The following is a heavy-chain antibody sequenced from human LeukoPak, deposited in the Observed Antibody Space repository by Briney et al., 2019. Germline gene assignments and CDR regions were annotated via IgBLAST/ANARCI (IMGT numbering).Heavy chain of an antibody. D-gene: IGHD3-22*01. CDR3: TVNPYYYDSSGLFPARFDAFDI. Sequence: PGGSLRLSCAASGFTFSSYAMSWVRQAPGKGLEWVSAISGSGGITYYADSVKGRSTISRDNSKNTLYLQMNSLRAEDTAVYYCTVNPYYYDSSGLFPARFDAFDIWGQGTMVTVSS. V-gene: IGHV3-23*01. J-gene: IGHJ3*02. CDR1: GFTFSSYA. CDR2: ISGSGGIT.